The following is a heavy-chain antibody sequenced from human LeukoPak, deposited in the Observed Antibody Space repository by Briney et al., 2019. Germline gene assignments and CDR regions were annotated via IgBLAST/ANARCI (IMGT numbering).Heavy chain of an antibody. J-gene: IGHJ6*02. Sequence: SETLSLTCAVSGGSISSSNWWSWVRRPPGKGLEWIGEIYHSGSTNYNPSLKSRVTISVDKSKNQFSLKLSSVTAADTAVYYCARVETYYYDSSGYYLSPIYYYYGMDVWGQGTTVTVSS. CDR2: IYHSGST. CDR3: ARVETYYYDSSGYYLSPIYYYYGMDV. V-gene: IGHV4-4*02. CDR1: GGSISSSNW. D-gene: IGHD3-22*01.